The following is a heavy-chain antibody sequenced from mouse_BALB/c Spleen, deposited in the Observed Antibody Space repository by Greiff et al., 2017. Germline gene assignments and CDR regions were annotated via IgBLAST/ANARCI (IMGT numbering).Heavy chain of an antibody. J-gene: IGHJ4*01. CDR1: GFTFSSYA. CDR3: ARGGTTVVATDMDY. CDR2: ISSGGST. Sequence: EVQRVESGGGLVKPGGSLKLSCAASGFTFSSYAMSWVRQTQEKRLEWVASISSGGSTYYPDSVKGRFTISRDNARNILYLQMSSLRSEDTAMYYCARGGTTVVATDMDYWGQGTSVTVSS. V-gene: IGHV5-6-5*01. D-gene: IGHD1-1*01.